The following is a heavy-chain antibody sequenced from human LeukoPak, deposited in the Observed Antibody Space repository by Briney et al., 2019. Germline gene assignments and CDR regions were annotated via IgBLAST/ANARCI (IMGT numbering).Heavy chain of an antibody. CDR3: AHRQVVGATRVDAFDI. CDR2: IYWDDDK. D-gene: IGHD1-26*01. V-gene: IGHV2-5*02. J-gene: IGHJ3*02. Sequence: SGPTLVKPTQTLTLTCTFSGLSLSTSGVGVGWIRQPPGKALEWLALIYWDDDKRYSPSLKSRLTITKDTSKNQVVLTMTNMDPVDTATYYCAHRQVVGATRVDAFDIWGQGTMVTVSS. CDR1: GLSLSTSGVG.